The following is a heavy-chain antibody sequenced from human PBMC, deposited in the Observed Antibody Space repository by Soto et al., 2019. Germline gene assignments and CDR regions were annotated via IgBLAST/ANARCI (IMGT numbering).Heavy chain of an antibody. J-gene: IGHJ4*02. CDR1: GGSISSGDYY. D-gene: IGHD5-18*01. V-gene: IGHV4-30-4*01. CDR2: IYYSGST. Sequence: PSETLSLICTVSGGSISSGDYYWSWIRQPPGKGLEWIGYIYYSGSTYYNPSLKSRVTISVDTSKNQFSLKLSSVTAADTAVYYCATDTAMALFDYWGQGTLVTVSS. CDR3: ATDTAMALFDY.